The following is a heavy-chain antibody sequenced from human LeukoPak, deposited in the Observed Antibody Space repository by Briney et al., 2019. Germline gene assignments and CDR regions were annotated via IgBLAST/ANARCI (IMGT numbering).Heavy chain of an antibody. D-gene: IGHD3-10*01. Sequence: GASVKVSCKASGYTFTGYYMHWVRQAPGQGLEWMGWINPNSGGTNYAQKFQGRVTMTRDTSISTAYMELSRLRSDDTALYYCARERYYSSGNYNNRIDHWGQGTLVTVSS. V-gene: IGHV1-2*02. CDR3: ARERYYSSGNYNNRIDH. CDR1: GYTFTGYY. CDR2: INPNSGGT. J-gene: IGHJ4*02.